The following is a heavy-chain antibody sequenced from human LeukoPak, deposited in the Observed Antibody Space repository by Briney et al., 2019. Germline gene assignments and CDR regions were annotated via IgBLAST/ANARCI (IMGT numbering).Heavy chain of an antibody. CDR1: GGTFSSYA. Sequence: SVKVSCKASGGTFSSYAISLVRHAPGQGLEWMGGIIPIFGTANYAQKFQGTVTITADEFTSTAYMELSSLRSEDAGLYYCARGVFAADLPDAFHIWGQGTMLTVSS. J-gene: IGHJ3*02. CDR3: ARGVFAADLPDAFHI. V-gene: IGHV1-69*13. D-gene: IGHD3-10*01. CDR2: IIPIFGTA.